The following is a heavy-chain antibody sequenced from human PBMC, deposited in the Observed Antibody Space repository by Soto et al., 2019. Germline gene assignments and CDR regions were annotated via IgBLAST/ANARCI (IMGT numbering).Heavy chain of an antibody. Sequence: GGSLRLSCAASGFTFDDYAMHWVRQAPGKGLEWVSGISWNSGSIGYADSVKGRFTISRDNAKNSLYLQMNSLRAEDTALYYCAKDMKYELVVVAADIWGQGTMVTVSS. CDR3: AKDMKYELVVVAADI. CDR2: ISWNSGSI. V-gene: IGHV3-9*01. J-gene: IGHJ3*02. D-gene: IGHD2-15*01. CDR1: GFTFDDYA.